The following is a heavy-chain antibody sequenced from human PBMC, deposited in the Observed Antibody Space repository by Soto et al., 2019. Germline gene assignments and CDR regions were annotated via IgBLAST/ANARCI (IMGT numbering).Heavy chain of an antibody. J-gene: IGHJ5*02. V-gene: IGHV6-1*01. CDR2: TYYRSKWYN. CDR3: ARSDRGRGATQFDP. Sequence: QSQTLSLTCAISGDSVSSNSAAWNWIRQSPSRGLEWLGRTYYRSKWYNDYAVSVKSRITINPDTSKHQFSLQLNSVTPEDTAVYYCARSDRGRGATQFDPWGQGTLVTVSS. CDR1: GDSVSSNSAA.